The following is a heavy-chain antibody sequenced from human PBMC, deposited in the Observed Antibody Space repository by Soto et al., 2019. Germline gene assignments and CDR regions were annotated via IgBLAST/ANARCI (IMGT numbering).Heavy chain of an antibody. V-gene: IGHV3-48*01. D-gene: IGHD3-10*01. J-gene: IGHJ3*02. Sequence: LSLSCGAAGVTCTSYTMNCVRQAPGKGLEWVSYISGSGSTIYYADSVKGRFTISRDNAKNSLYLQMNSLRAEDTAVYYCARDWVSGVYYHDAFDIWGQGTMVTVSS. CDR1: GVTCTSYT. CDR3: ARDWVSGVYYHDAFDI. CDR2: ISGSGSTI.